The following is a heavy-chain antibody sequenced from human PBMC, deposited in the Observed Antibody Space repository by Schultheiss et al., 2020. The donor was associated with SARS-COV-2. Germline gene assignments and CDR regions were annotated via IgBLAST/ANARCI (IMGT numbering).Heavy chain of an antibody. V-gene: IGHV1-18*01. CDR2: ISAYNGNT. CDR1: GYTFTSYG. D-gene: IGHD6-6*01. CDR3: ARGRILGYISSSLDY. J-gene: IGHJ4*02. Sequence: ASVKVSCKASGYTFTSYGISWVRQAPGQGLEWMGWISAYNGNTNYAQKLQGRVTMTTDTATSTAYMELRSLRSEDTAVYYCARGRILGYISSSLDYWGQGTLVTVSS.